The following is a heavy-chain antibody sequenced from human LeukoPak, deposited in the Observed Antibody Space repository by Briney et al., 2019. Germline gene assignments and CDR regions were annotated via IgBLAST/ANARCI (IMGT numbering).Heavy chain of an antibody. CDR3: ARSTLGIEFDY. Sequence: GGSLRLSCAASGFTFSSYWMSWVRQAPGKGLEWVANIKQDGSEKYYVDSVEGRFTISRDNAKNSLYLQMNSLRAEDTAVYYCARSTLGIEFDYWGQGSLVTVSS. V-gene: IGHV3-7*05. J-gene: IGHJ4*02. D-gene: IGHD7-27*01. CDR1: GFTFSSYW. CDR2: IKQDGSEK.